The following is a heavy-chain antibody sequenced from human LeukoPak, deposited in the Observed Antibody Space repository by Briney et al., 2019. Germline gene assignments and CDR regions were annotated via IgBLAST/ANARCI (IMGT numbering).Heavy chain of an antibody. J-gene: IGHJ6*02. D-gene: IGHD2-2*01. V-gene: IGHV3-53*01. CDR2: IYSGGST. CDR1: GFTVSSNY. CDR3: ASGPSYCSSTSCYSDYYYGMDV. Sequence: GGSLRLSCAASGFTVSSNYMSWVRQAPGKGLEWVSVIYSGGSTYYADSVKGRFTISRDNSKNTLYLQMNSLRAEDTAAYYCASGPSYCSSTSCYSDYYYGMDVWGQGTTVTVSS.